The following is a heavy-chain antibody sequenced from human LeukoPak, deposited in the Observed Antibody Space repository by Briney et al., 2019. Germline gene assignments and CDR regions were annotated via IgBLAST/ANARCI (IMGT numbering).Heavy chain of an antibody. CDR2: IYYSGST. J-gene: IGHJ2*01. V-gene: IGHV4-59*08. CDR3: EKTVAGYWYFDL. CDR1: GGSISHYF. D-gene: IGHD6-19*01. Sequence: SETLSLTCTVSGGSISHYFWSWIRQPPGKALEWIGYIYYSGSTNYNPSLKSRVTISVDTSKNQFSLKLSSVTAADTAVYYCEKTVAGYWYFDLWGRGTLVTVSS.